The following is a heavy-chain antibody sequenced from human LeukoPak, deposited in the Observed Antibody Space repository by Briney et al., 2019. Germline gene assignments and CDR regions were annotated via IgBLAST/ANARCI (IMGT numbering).Heavy chain of an antibody. Sequence: PGGSLRLSCAASGFTFSSYAMSWVRQAPGKGLEWVSAISGSGGSTYYADSVKGRFTISRDNSKSTLYLQMNSLRAEDTAVYYCARELDHTKEAFDIWGQGTMVTVSS. CDR1: GFTFSSYA. J-gene: IGHJ3*02. CDR2: ISGSGGST. CDR3: ARELDHTKEAFDI. V-gene: IGHV3-23*01. D-gene: IGHD1-1*01.